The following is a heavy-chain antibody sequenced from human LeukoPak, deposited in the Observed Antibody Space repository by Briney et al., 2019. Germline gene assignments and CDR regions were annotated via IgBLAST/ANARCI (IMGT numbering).Heavy chain of an antibody. Sequence: PSETLSLTCTVSGGSISSYYWSWIRQPPGKGLEWIGYIYYSGSTNYNPSLKSRVTISVDTSKNQFSLKLSSVTAADTAVYYCARRSIAVAGTFDYWDQGTLVTVSP. D-gene: IGHD6-19*01. J-gene: IGHJ4*02. V-gene: IGHV4-59*08. CDR2: IYYSGST. CDR3: ARRSIAVAGTFDY. CDR1: GGSISSYY.